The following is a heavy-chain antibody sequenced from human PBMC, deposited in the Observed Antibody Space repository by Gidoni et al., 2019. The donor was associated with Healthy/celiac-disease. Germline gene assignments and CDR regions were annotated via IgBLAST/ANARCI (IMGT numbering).Heavy chain of an antibody. J-gene: IGHJ4*02. CDR1: GFTVSSNY. D-gene: IGHD5-12*01. CDR2: IYSGGST. CDR3: ARGRDSGYDSPHFPDY. V-gene: IGHV3-66*01. Sequence: EVQLVESGGGLVQPGGSLRLSCAASGFTVSSNYMSWVRQAPGKGLEWVSVIYSGGSTYDADSVKGRFTISRDNSKNTLYLQRNSLRAEDTAVYYCARGRDSGYDSPHFPDYWGQGTLVTVSS.